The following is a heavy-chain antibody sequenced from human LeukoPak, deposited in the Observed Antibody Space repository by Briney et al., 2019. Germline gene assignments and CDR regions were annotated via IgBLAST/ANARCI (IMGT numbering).Heavy chain of an antibody. CDR2: INWNGGST. CDR1: GFTFTKYG. V-gene: IGHV3-20*04. Sequence: GGSLRLSCAASGFTFTKYGMSWVRQAPGKGLEWVSGINWNGGSTGYADSVKGRFTISRDNAKNSLYLQMNSLRAEDTALYYCAGVGFEFLPVDDAFDIWGQGTMVTVSS. D-gene: IGHD2-15*01. J-gene: IGHJ3*02. CDR3: AGVGFEFLPVDDAFDI.